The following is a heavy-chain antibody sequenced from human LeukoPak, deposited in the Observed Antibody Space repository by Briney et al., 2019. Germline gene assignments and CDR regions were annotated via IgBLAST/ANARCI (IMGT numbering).Heavy chain of an antibody. CDR1: GFTFSGSA. J-gene: IGHJ5*02. CDR3: TGLSVSAGVVPNWFDP. V-gene: IGHV3-73*01. D-gene: IGHD3-3*01. CDR2: IRSKANSYAT. Sequence: GGSLKLSCAASGFTFSGSAMHWVRQASGKGLEWVGRIRSKANSYATAYAASVKGRFTISRDDSKNTAYLQMNSLKTEDTAVYYCTGLSVSAGVVPNWFDPWGQGTLVTVSS.